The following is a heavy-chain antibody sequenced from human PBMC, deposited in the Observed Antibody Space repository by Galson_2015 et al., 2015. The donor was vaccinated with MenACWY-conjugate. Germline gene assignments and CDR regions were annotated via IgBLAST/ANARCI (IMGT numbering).Heavy chain of an antibody. CDR2: IKQDGSEQ. CDR1: GFTFSSYY. CDR3: AKQPSPVTTESSWHWYFDL. Sequence: SLRLSCAASGFTFSSYYMTWVRQAPGKGLEWVANIKQDGSEQSYVDSVKGRLTISRDNGKNSLYLQMNSLRVEDTAVYYCAKQPSPVTTESSWHWYFDLWGRGTLVTVSS. J-gene: IGHJ2*01. V-gene: IGHV3-7*03. D-gene: IGHD4-17*01.